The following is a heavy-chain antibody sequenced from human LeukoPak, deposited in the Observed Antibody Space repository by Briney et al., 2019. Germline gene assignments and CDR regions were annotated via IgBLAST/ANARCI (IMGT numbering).Heavy chain of an antibody. J-gene: IGHJ5*02. D-gene: IGHD6-19*01. V-gene: IGHV4-59*08. CDR2: VYYSGST. CDR3: VARTTVAGSGFDP. Sequence: SETLSLTCTVSGCSISSYYWSWIRQPPGKGLEWICYVYYSGSTIYNPSLKSRVPISLATSKTHFSLRLSSVTAADTAVYYCVARTTVAGSGFDPWGQGTLVTVSS. CDR1: GCSISSYY.